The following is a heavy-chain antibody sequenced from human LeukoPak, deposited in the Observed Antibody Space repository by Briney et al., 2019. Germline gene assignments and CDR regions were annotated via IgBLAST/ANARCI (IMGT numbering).Heavy chain of an antibody. Sequence: GGPLRLSCAASGFTFSSYAMHWARQAPGKGLEYVSAISSNGGSTYYANSVKGRFTISRDNSKNALYLQMGSLRAEDMAVYYCARGVGLVDYWGQGTLVTVSS. D-gene: IGHD1-26*01. CDR3: ARGVGLVDY. CDR1: GFTFSSYA. V-gene: IGHV3-64*01. J-gene: IGHJ4*02. CDR2: ISSNGGST.